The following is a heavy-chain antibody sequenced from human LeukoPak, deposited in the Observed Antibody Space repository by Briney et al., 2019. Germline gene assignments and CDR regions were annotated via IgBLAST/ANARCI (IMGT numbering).Heavy chain of an antibody. CDR2: IYYSGST. CDR1: GGSVSSGSYY. J-gene: IGHJ4*02. D-gene: IGHD6-19*01. V-gene: IGHV4-39*07. CDR3: ARVRGGGGAVAGSLDY. Sequence: SETLSLTCTVSGGSVSSGSYYWGWIRQPPGKGLEWIGSIYYSGSTYYNPSLKSRVTISVDTSKNQFSLKLSSVTAADTAVYYCARVRGGGGAVAGSLDYWGQGTLVTVSS.